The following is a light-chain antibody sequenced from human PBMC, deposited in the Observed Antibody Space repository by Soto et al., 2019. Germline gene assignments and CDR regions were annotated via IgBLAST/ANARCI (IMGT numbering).Light chain of an antibody. V-gene: IGKV1-9*01. CDR1: QGINTF. J-gene: IGKJ5*01. Sequence: SQLKQYASSLSASLGDRVTITCRASQGINTFLAWYQQKAGKAPKLLIYAASTLQSGVPSRFSGSGSGTDFTLTSSSLQSEDFATYYCQQLNSYPITFGQGTRLEIK. CDR2: AAS. CDR3: QQLNSYPIT.